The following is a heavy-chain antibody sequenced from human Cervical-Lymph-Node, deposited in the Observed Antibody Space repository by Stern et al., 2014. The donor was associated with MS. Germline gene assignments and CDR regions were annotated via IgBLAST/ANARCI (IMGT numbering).Heavy chain of an antibody. CDR1: GYTFSDYY. J-gene: IGHJ4*02. CDR2: FSPKSGGT. Sequence: VQLVESGAEVKEPGASVKVSCKASGYTFSDYYLHWVRQAPGHGLEWLGWFSPKSGGTNFAQKFQGSVTMTSDTSIATAYMELTRLRSDDTAVYYCARRVAAAGTHYYGLFGHWGQGTLVTVSS. D-gene: IGHD6-13*01. V-gene: IGHV1-2*02. CDR3: ARRVAAAGTHYYGLFGH.